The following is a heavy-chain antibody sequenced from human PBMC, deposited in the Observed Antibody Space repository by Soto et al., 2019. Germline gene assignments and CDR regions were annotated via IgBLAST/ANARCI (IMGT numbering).Heavy chain of an antibody. J-gene: IGHJ6*02. V-gene: IGHV2-5*01. CDR1: GFSLSTSGVG. CDR2: IYWNDDK. CDR3: AHRRGYSSGYYSYYYGMDV. Sequence: PTLVNPTQTLTLTCTFSGFSLSTSGVGVGWIRQPPGKALEWLALIYWNDDKRYSPSLKSRLTITKDTSKNQVVLTMTNMDPVDTATYYCAHRRGYSSGYYSYYYGMDVWGQGTTVTVSS. D-gene: IGHD2-15*01.